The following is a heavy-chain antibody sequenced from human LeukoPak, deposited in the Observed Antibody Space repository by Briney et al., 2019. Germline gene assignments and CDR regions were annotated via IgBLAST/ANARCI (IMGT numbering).Heavy chain of an antibody. V-gene: IGHV3-30*02. Sequence: GGSLRLSCAASGFTFSSYGMHWVRQAPGKGLEWVAFIRYDGSNKYYADSVKGRFTISRDNSKNTLYLQMNSLRAEDTAVYYCAKDVTSGSYYADFDYWGQGALVTVSS. CDR3: AKDVTSGSYYADFDY. J-gene: IGHJ4*02. CDR1: GFTFSSYG. CDR2: IRYDGSNK. D-gene: IGHD1-26*01.